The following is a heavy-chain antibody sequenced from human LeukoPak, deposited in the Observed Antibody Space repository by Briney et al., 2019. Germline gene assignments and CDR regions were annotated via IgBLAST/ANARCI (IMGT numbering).Heavy chain of an antibody. CDR2: INHSGST. V-gene: IGHV4-34*01. CDR1: GGSFSGYY. CDR3: ARGRGYQYYYYYYMDV. D-gene: IGHD5-12*01. J-gene: IGHJ6*03. Sequence: PSETLSLTCAVYGGSFSGYYWSWIRQPPGKGLEWIGEINHSGSTNYNPSLKSRVTISVDTSKNQFSLKLSSVTAADTAVYYCARGRGYQYYYYYYMDVWGKGTTVTVSS.